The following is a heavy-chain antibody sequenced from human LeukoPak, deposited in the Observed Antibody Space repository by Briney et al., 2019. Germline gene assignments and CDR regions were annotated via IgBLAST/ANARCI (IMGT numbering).Heavy chain of an antibody. CDR2: ISSSSSYI. Sequence: GGSLRLSCAASGFTFSSYSMNWVRQAPGKGLEWVSSISSSSSYIYYADSVKGRFTISRDNAKNSLYLQMNSLRAEDTAVYYCASSHQYSSSWYYYYYYYMDVWGEGTTVTVSS. CDR3: ASSHQYSSSWYYYYYYYMDV. J-gene: IGHJ6*03. CDR1: GFTFSSYS. D-gene: IGHD6-13*01. V-gene: IGHV3-21*01.